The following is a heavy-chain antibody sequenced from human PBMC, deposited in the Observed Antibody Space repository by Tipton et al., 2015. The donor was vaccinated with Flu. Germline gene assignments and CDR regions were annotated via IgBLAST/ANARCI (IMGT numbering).Heavy chain of an antibody. V-gene: IGHV1-46*01. CDR3: ARGGLGLTGTAFVDDF. Sequence: QSGPEVKKPGASVKVSCKASGYTFSSYYMHWVRQAPGQGLEWMGIINPGGGSVSYAQKFQGRVTMIRDTSTSTVYMELSSLRSEDTAVYYCARGGLGLTGTAFVDDFWGQGTLVTVSS. J-gene: IGHJ4*02. CDR1: GYTFSSYY. D-gene: IGHD1-20*01. CDR2: INPGGGSV.